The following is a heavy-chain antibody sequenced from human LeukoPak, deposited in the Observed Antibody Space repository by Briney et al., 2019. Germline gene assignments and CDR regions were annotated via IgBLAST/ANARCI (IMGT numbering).Heavy chain of an antibody. V-gene: IGHV3-23*01. CDR2: ISGSG. CDR3: AHHGGGTIRIAAFDI. D-gene: IGHD3-3*01. Sequence: GRSLRLSCTASGFTFSSYAMSWVRQAPGKGREWVSAISGSGYADSVKGRFTISRDNSKNTLYLQLNSLRAEDTAIYYCAHHGGGTIRIAAFDIWGQGTMVTVSS. J-gene: IGHJ3*02. CDR1: GFTFSSYA.